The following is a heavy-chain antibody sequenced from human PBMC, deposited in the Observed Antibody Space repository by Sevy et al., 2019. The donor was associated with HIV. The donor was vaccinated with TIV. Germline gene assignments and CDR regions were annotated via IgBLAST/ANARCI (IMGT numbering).Heavy chain of an antibody. D-gene: IGHD5-12*01. V-gene: IGHV2-5*02. J-gene: IGHJ4*02. CDR2: IYWDDDK. CDR3: AHKGGGYNYRRLPFDY. Sequence: SGPTLVNPTQTLTLTCTFSGFSLSTSGVGVGWIRQPPGKALEWLALIYWDDDKRYSPSLKSRLTITKDTSKNQVVLTMTNMDPVDTATYHSAHKGGGYNYRRLPFDYWGQGTLVTVSS. CDR1: GFSLSTSGVG.